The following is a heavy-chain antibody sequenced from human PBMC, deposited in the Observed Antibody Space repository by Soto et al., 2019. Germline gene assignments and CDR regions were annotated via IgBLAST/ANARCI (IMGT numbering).Heavy chain of an antibody. CDR2: IYYSGST. CDR1: GGSICSGGYY. D-gene: IGHD3-10*01. V-gene: IGHV4-31*03. Sequence: SETLSLTCTVSGGSICSGGYYWSWIRQLPGKGLEWIGYIYYSGSTYYNPSLKSRVTISVDTSKNQFSLKLSSVTAADTAVYYCAREGSGSGSYPNYWGQGTLVTVSS. CDR3: AREGSGSGSYPNY. J-gene: IGHJ4*02.